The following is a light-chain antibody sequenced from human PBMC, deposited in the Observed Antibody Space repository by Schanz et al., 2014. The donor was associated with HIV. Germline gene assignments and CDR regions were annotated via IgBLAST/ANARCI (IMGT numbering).Light chain of an antibody. J-gene: IGKJ4*01. V-gene: IGKV3-11*01. CDR1: QSVSSY. CDR3: QQRSNWPPLT. Sequence: EIVLTQSPATLSLSPGERATLSCRASQSVSSYLAWYQQKPGQAPRLLIYGASNRATGIPDRFSGSGSGTDFTLTISSLEPEDFAVYYCQQRSNWPPLTFGGGTKVEIK. CDR2: GAS.